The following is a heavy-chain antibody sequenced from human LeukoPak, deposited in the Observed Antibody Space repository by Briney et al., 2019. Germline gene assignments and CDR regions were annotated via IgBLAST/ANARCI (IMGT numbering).Heavy chain of an antibody. Sequence: ASVKVSCKASGYPFTTHYIHWVRQAPGQGLEWMGWIYPNTGDRRYAQKFQGRVTLTLEMSIRTAYMELSRLKSDDTGVYYCARVPTAGEPFDFWGQGTMVTVSS. CDR2: IYPNTGDR. V-gene: IGHV1-2*02. D-gene: IGHD1-14*01. J-gene: IGHJ3*01. CDR3: ARVPTAGEPFDF. CDR1: GYPFTTHY.